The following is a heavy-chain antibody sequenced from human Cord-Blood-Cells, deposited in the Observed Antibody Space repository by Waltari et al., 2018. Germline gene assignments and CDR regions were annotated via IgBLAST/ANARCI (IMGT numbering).Heavy chain of an antibody. J-gene: IGHJ4*02. CDR1: AVTFSTAW. V-gene: IGHV3-15*02. D-gene: IGHD3-16*01. CDR2: IKSKTDGGTT. Sequence: EVEMGESGGALVKPGGSLRRPSAAPAVTFSTAWLGWVRQATGKGLEWVGRIKSKTDGGTTDYAAPVKGRFTISRDDSKNTLYLQMNSLKTEDTAVYYCTTPILGDWGQGTLVTVSS. CDR3: TTPILGD.